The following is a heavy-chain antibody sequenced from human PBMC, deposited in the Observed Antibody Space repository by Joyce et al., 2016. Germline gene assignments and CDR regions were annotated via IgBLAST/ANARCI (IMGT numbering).Heavy chain of an antibody. CDR1: GFNFVDYT. Sequence: EVQLVESGGVVVQPGGSLRLSCAASGFNFVDYTLHWVRQAPGKGLDWCSLISGDGGSTYDAESVKGRFTISRDNSKNSLYLQMNSLRTEDTALYYCAKDRGGFGVVISSYLDYWGQGTLVTVSS. V-gene: IGHV3-43*01. CDR2: ISGDGGST. CDR3: AKDRGGFGVVISSYLDY. J-gene: IGHJ4*02. D-gene: IGHD3-3*01.